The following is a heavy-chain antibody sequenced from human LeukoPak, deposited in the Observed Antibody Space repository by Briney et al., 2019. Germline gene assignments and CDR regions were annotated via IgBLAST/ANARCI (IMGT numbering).Heavy chain of an antibody. J-gene: IGHJ5*02. CDR3: TRDRGTYNWLDP. CDR1: GFTLSDSA. CDR2: IDRPAKSYAT. Sequence: GGSLRLSCAASGFTLSDSAIHWVREASGKGVGWVGLIDRPAKSYATAYGASVGGRFTISRDHSKNTPYLQMDSLKTEYTALYYCTRDRGTYNWLDPWGQGTLVPVSS. D-gene: IGHD1-26*01. V-gene: IGHV3-73*01.